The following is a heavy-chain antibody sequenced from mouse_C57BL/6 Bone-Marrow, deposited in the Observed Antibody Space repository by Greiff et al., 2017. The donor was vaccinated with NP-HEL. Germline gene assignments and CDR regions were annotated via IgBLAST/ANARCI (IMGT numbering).Heavy chain of an antibody. Sequence: EVMLVESGGDLVKPGGSLKLSCAASGFTFSSYGMSWVRQTPDKRLEWVATISSGGSYTYYPDSVKGRFTISRDNAKNTLYLQRGSLKSNDTAMYYCARHGPYYSGSSSGYFDVWGTGTTVTVSS. CDR3: ARHGPYYSGSSSGYFDV. D-gene: IGHD1-1*01. V-gene: IGHV5-6*01. CDR2: ISSGGSYT. J-gene: IGHJ1*03. CDR1: GFTFSSYG.